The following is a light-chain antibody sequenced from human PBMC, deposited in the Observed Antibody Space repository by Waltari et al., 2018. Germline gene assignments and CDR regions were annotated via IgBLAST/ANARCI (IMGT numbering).Light chain of an antibody. Sequence: DSVIAQSPRSLPVTPAERASIYCRSMTSLLHNSGYNYLDWYLQKPGQSPQLLPYLSCNRASGVPDRFSGSGSGTDFTLKISRVGAEDVWVYSCMQAIQTPRVTFGPGTTVDIK. CDR2: LSC. J-gene: IGKJ3*01. CDR1: TSLLHNSGYNY. CDR3: MQAIQTPRVT. V-gene: IGKV2-28*01.